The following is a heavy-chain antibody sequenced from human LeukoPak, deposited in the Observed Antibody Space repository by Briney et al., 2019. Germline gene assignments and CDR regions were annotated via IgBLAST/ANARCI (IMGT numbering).Heavy chain of an antibody. CDR2: ISSSGNTI. CDR1: EFTFTSYE. Sequence: GGSLRLSCAASEFTFTSYELNWVRQAPGKGLEWVSYISSSGNTISYADSVKGRFTISRDNAKNSLYLQMNSLRAEDTAVYYCARDQRYCSSSSCSWEPFDYWGQGTLVTVSS. CDR3: ARDQRYCSSSSCSWEPFDY. D-gene: IGHD2-2*01. V-gene: IGHV3-48*03. J-gene: IGHJ4*02.